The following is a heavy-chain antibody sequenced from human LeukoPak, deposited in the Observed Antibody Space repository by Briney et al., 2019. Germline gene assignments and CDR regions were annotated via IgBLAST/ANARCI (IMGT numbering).Heavy chain of an antibody. CDR1: GFTFYSYW. Sequence: GGSLRLSCAASGFTFYSYWMSWVRQAPGKGLEWVANIKQDGSEKYYVDSVKGRFTISRDNAKNSLYLQMNRLRAEDTAVYYCARGERKNLRQIIEAAGTYYFDYWGQGTLVTVSS. CDR2: IKQDGSEK. CDR3: ARGERKNLRQIIEAAGTYYFDY. J-gene: IGHJ4*02. D-gene: IGHD6-13*01. V-gene: IGHV3-7*01.